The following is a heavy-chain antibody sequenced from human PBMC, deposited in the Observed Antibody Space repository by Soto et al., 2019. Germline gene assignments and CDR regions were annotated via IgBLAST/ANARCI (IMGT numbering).Heavy chain of an antibody. Sequence: PGGSLRLSCAASGFTFSSYAMSWVRQAPGKGLEWVSAISGSGGSTYYADSVKGRFTISRDNSKNTLYLQMNSLRAEDTAVYYCAKDRGTSGWPQRPADYWGQGTLVTVSS. CDR2: ISGSGGST. D-gene: IGHD6-19*01. CDR3: AKDRGTSGWPQRPADY. CDR1: GFTFSSYA. J-gene: IGHJ4*02. V-gene: IGHV3-23*01.